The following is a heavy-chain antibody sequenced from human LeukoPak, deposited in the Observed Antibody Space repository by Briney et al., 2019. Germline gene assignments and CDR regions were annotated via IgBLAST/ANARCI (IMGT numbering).Heavy chain of an antibody. J-gene: IGHJ4*02. CDR1: GFTFSSYW. D-gene: IGHD6-6*01. CDR3: ARIDIAGRLAPLDC. CDR2: IKEDGSEK. V-gene: IGHV3-7*01. Sequence: GGSLRLSCAASGFTFSSYWRSWVRQAPGKGLEWVANIKEDGSEKYYVDSVKGRFTISRDNAKNSLYLQMNSLRAEDTAVYYCARIDIAGRLAPLDCWGQGTLVTVSS.